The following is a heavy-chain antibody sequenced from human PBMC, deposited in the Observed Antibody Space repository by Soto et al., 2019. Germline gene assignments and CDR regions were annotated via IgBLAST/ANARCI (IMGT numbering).Heavy chain of an antibody. CDR3: ARGRTEGYDRRFFDY. Sequence: ASVKVSCKASGYTFTSYPMHWVRQAPGQRLEWMGWINVGNSNTKYSQKFQGRVTISRDTSASTAYMELSSLRSEDTSVYYCARGRTEGYDRRFFDYWGQGTLVTVSS. CDR1: GYTFTSYP. CDR2: INVGNSNT. D-gene: IGHD5-12*01. J-gene: IGHJ4*02. V-gene: IGHV1-3*01.